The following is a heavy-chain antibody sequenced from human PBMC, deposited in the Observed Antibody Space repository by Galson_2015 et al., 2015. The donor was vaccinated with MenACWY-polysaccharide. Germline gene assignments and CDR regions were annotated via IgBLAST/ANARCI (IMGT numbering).Heavy chain of an antibody. CDR1: GFTFRSHD. V-gene: IGHV3-48*03. CDR3: VRDIPTTVTSSQWFDS. Sequence: SLRLSCAVSGFTFRSHDMNWVRQAPGKGLEWVSYIDTSGTSTKYADSVKGRFIMSRDNAKNSLYLQMNSLRLEDTAVYYCVRDIPTTVTSSQWFDSWGQGTLV. D-gene: IGHD4-17*01. CDR2: IDTSGTST. J-gene: IGHJ5*01.